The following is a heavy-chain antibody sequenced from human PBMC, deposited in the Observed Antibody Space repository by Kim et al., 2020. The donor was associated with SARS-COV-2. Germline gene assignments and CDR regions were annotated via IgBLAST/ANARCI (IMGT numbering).Heavy chain of an antibody. Sequence: GGSLRLSCAASGFTFSDYYMSWIRQAPGKGLEWVSYISSSSYTNYADSVKGRFTISRDNAKNSLYLQMNSLRAEDTAVYYCARDARGYCSGGSCFFFDYWGQGTLVTVSS. J-gene: IGHJ4*02. D-gene: IGHD2-15*01. V-gene: IGHV3-11*05. CDR1: GFTFSDYY. CDR2: ISSSSYT. CDR3: ARDARGYCSGGSCFFFDY.